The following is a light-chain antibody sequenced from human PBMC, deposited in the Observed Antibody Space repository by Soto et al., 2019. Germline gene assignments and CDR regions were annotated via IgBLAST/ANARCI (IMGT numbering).Light chain of an antibody. V-gene: IGKV3-15*01. J-gene: IGKJ5*01. CDR3: QEYNNCIT. Sequence: EIVMTQSPATLSVSPGERATLSCRASQSVSSNLAWYQQKPGQAPRLLIYGASTMATVIPARFGGSGSGTDFTPTISGLQSEYVVVYYCQEYNNCITFGQGTRLEIK. CDR2: GAS. CDR1: QSVSSN.